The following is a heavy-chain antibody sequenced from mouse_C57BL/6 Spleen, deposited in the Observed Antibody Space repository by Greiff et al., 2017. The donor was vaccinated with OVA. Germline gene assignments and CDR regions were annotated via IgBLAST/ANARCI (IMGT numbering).Heavy chain of an antibody. CDR1: GYSITSGYY. V-gene: IGHV3-6*01. CDR2: ISYDGSN. D-gene: IGHD2-4*01. Sequence: ESGPGLVKPSQSLSLTCSVTGYSITSGYYWNWIRQFPGNKLEWMGYISYDGSNNYNPSLKNRISITRDTSKNQFFLKLNSVTTEDTATYYCARRSYDYDGAWFAYWGQGTLVTVSA. CDR3: ARRSYDYDGAWFAY. J-gene: IGHJ3*01.